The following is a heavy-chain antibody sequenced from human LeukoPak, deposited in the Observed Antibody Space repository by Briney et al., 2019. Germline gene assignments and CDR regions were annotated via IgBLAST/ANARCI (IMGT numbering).Heavy chain of an antibody. Sequence: PGGSLRLSCTSSDLTFSNYEMHWVRQAPGKGLDWVSYISSSSSYIYYADSVKGRFTISRDNAKNSLYLQMNSLRAEDTAVYYCAREGFSGGSLPIDYWGQGTLVTVSS. D-gene: IGHD2-15*01. V-gene: IGHV3-21*05. CDR2: ISSSSSYI. CDR1: DLTFSNYE. J-gene: IGHJ4*02. CDR3: AREGFSGGSLPIDY.